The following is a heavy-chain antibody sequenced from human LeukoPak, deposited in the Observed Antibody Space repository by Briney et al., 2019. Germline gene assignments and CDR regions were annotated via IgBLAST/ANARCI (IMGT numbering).Heavy chain of an antibody. V-gene: IGHV3-74*01. CDR2: ISPTGSTT. D-gene: IGHD6-6*01. J-gene: IGHJ4*02. CDR3: ARGPNSNWSGLDF. Sequence: GGSLRLSCAASGCTFSSYAMSWVRQAPGKGLVWVSRISPTGSTTSYADSVKGRFTVSRDNAKNTLYLQVNNLRAEDTAVYYCARGPNSNWSGLDFWGQGTLLTVSS. CDR1: GCTFSSYA.